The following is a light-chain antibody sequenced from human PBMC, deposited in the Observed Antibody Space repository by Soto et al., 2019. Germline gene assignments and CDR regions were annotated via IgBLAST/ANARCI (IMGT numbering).Light chain of an antibody. Sequence: QSVLTQPASVYGSPGQSITISCTGTHSDIGNYNYVSWYQHLPGKAPKLMIYDVGSRPSGVSGRFSGSKSGNTASLAISGLQAEDEADYYCNSYREDHPRFYVFGTGTKVTVL. V-gene: IGLV2-14*03. CDR3: NSYREDHPRFYV. CDR1: HSDIGNYNY. J-gene: IGLJ1*01. CDR2: DVG.